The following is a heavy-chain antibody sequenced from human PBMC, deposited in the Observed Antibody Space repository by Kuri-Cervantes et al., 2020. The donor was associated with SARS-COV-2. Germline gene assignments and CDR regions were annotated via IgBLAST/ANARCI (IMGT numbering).Heavy chain of an antibody. CDR3: ARSIIAVAGFGGRDY. CDR2: IDSGGST. Sequence: GGSLRLSCAASGFTVSSNYMSWVRQAPGKGLEWVSVIDSGGSTYYADSVKGRFTISRDNSKKTLYLQMNSLRAEDTAVYYCARSIIAVAGFGGRDYWGQGTLVTVSS. J-gene: IGHJ4*02. D-gene: IGHD6-13*01. V-gene: IGHV3-53*01. CDR1: GFTVSSNY.